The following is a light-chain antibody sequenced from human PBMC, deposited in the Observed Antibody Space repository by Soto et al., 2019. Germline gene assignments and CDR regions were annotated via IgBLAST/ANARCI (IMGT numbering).Light chain of an antibody. CDR2: GAS. Sequence: EIVLTQSPGTLSLSPGERATLSCRASQSVSSSYLAWYQQKPGQAPRLLIYGASSRATGIPDRFSGSGSGTDFTLTIRRLEPEDCAVYYCQQYGSSPGTFGQGTKLEIK. V-gene: IGKV3-20*01. CDR3: QQYGSSPGT. CDR1: QSVSSSY. J-gene: IGKJ2*01.